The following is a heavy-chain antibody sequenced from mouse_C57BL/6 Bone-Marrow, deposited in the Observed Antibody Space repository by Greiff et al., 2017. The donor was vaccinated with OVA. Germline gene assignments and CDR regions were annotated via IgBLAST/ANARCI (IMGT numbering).Heavy chain of an antibody. V-gene: IGHV3-6*01. J-gene: IGHJ3*01. Sequence: DVQLQESGPGLVKPSQSLSLTCSVTGYSITSGYYWNWIRQFPGNKLEWMGYISYDGSNNYNPSLKNRISITRDTSKNQFFLKLNSVTTEDTATYYCARDITTVPSAWFAYWGQGTLVTVSA. D-gene: IGHD1-1*01. CDR1: GYSITSGYY. CDR2: ISYDGSN. CDR3: ARDITTVPSAWFAY.